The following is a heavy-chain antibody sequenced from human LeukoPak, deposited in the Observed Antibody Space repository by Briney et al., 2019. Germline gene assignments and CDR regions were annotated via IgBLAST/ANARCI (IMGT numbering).Heavy chain of an antibody. CDR3: AKESLPLSNWFDP. Sequence: GASVKVSCKASGGSFSNYAFSWVRQAPGQGLEWMGRITPIVDIATYIQKFQGRVTITANKFTSTAYMELSSLTSEDTAVYYCAKESLPLSNWFDPWGQGTLVTVSS. CDR1: GGSFSNYA. CDR2: ITPIVDIA. V-gene: IGHV1-69*04. J-gene: IGHJ5*02.